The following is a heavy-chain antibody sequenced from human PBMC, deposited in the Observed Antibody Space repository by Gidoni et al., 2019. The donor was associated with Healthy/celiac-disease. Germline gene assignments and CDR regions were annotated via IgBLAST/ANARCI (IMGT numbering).Heavy chain of an antibody. Sequence: QMQLVQSGPEVKKPGTSVKVSCKASGFTFTSSAMQWVRQARGQRLEWIGWIVVGSGNTNYAQKFQERVTITRDMFTSTAYMELSSLRSEDTAVYYCAFWAYSSSSGVDSFYDYWGQGTLVTVSS. V-gene: IGHV1-58*02. CDR3: AFWAYSSSSGVDSFYDY. CDR2: IVVGSGNT. J-gene: IGHJ4*02. D-gene: IGHD6-6*01. CDR1: GFTFTSSA.